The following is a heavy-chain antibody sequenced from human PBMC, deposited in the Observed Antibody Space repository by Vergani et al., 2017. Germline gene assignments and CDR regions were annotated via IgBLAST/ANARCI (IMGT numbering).Heavy chain of an antibody. CDR3: AKDHYDFWSGYPNLSPFDL. J-gene: IGHJ2*01. Sequence: EVELVESGGGLVQPGGSLRLSCAASGFTFNEYWMHWARQVPGKGLVWVSGMNGDGDTISYADSVKGRFTISRDNAKNSLYLQMNSLRAEDTALYYCAKDHYDFWSGYPNLSPFDLWGRGTLVTVSS. D-gene: IGHD3-3*01. V-gene: IGHV3-74*01. CDR2: MNGDGDTI. CDR1: GFTFNEYW.